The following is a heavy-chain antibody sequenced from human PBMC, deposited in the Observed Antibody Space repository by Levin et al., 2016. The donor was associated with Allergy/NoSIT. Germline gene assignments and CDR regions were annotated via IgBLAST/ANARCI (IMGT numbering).Heavy chain of an antibody. V-gene: IGHV4-34*01. Sequence: SETLSLTCAVYGGSFSGYYWSWIRQPPGKGLEWIGEINHSGSTNYNPSLKSRVTISEDTPKNQFSLKLSSVTAADTAVYYCARARRFSIAAAGANPSPPRQIGWFFDLWGRGTLVTVSS. CDR1: GGSFSGYY. CDR3: ARARRFSIAAAGANPSPPRQIGWFFDL. J-gene: IGHJ2*01. D-gene: IGHD6-13*01. CDR2: INHSGST.